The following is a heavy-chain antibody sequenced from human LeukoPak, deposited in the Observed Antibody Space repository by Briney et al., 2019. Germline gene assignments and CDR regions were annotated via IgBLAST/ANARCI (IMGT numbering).Heavy chain of an antibody. CDR1: GFTFSSYG. Sequence: GGSLRLSCVASGFTFSSYGMHWVRQAPGKGLEWVAVIWYDGTNKYYADSEKGRFTISRDSPKNTLYLQMNSLRAEDTAVYYCARAAYDNSGYLTLWGQGTLVTVSS. D-gene: IGHD3-22*01. CDR3: ARAAYDNSGYLTL. CDR2: IWYDGTNK. J-gene: IGHJ4*02. V-gene: IGHV3-33*01.